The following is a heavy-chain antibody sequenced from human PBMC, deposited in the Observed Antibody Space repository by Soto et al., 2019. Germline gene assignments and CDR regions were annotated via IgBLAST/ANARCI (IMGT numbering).Heavy chain of an antibody. CDR3: AHRGSGSYTYDY. D-gene: IGHD3-10*01. CDR2: IYWDDDQ. J-gene: IGHJ4*02. CDR1: GFPLSTRGAG. V-gene: IGHV2-5*02. Sequence: QITLKESGPTLVKPTQTLTLTCTFSGFPLSTRGAGVGWIRQPPGTALEWLALIYWDDDQRYSPSLKSRLTITKDASKNQVVLTMTNMDPVDTATYYCAHRGSGSYTYDYRGQGTLVTVSS.